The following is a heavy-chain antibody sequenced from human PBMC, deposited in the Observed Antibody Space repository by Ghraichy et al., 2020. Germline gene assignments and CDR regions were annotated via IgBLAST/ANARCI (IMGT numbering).Heavy chain of an antibody. CDR1: GGSISSYY. J-gene: IGHJ4*02. CDR3: ARGGYTYDRFDC. V-gene: IGHV4-59*01. Sequence: SETLSLTCTVSGGSISSYYWSWIRQPPGKGLEWIGNIFYSGSTHYNPSLKSRVTISVDTSKNQFSLKLSSVTAADTAVYFCARGGYTYDRFDCWGQGTLVTVSS. D-gene: IGHD5-18*01. CDR2: IFYSGST.